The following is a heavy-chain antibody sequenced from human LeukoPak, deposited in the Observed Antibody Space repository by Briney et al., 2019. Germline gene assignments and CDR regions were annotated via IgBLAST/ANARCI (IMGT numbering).Heavy chain of an antibody. V-gene: IGHV1-2*02. Sequence: GASVKVSCKASGYTFTGYYMHWVRQAPGQGLEWMGWINPNSGGTNYAQKFQGRVTMTRDTSIGTAYMELSRLRSDDTAVYYCAIELYSSSWFPGPVREGNYFDYWGQGTLVTVSS. J-gene: IGHJ4*02. D-gene: IGHD6-13*01. CDR2: INPNSGGT. CDR3: AIELYSSSWFPGPVREGNYFDY. CDR1: GYTFTGYY.